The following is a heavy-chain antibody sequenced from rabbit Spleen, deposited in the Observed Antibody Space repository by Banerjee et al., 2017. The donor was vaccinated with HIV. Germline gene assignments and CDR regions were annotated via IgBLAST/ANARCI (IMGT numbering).Heavy chain of an antibody. J-gene: IGHJ4*01. D-gene: IGHD2-1*01. CDR1: GVSFSGDSY. CDR2: IDSGSSYFT. CDR3: ARGSAAMTMVITGYYLSL. Sequence: QSLEESGGDLVKPGASLTLTCIASGVSFSGDSYMCWVRQAPGKGLEWIACIDSGSSYFTYFASWAKGRFTISKTSSTTVTLQMTSLTAADTATYFCARGSAAMTMVITGYYLSLWGPGTLVTVS. V-gene: IGHV1S40*01.